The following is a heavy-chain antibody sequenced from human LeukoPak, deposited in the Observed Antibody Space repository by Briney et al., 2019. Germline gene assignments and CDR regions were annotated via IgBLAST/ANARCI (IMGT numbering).Heavy chain of an antibody. V-gene: IGHV4-4*07. D-gene: IGHD6-13*01. Sequence: SETLSLTCTVSGGTISSYYWSWIRQPAGKGLEWIGRIYPSGSTNYNPSLKSRVTMSVDTSKNQSSLKLSSVTAADTAVYYCARTSSNSWSYGMDVWGQGTTVTVSS. J-gene: IGHJ6*02. CDR2: IYPSGST. CDR1: GGTISSYY. CDR3: ARTSSNSWSYGMDV.